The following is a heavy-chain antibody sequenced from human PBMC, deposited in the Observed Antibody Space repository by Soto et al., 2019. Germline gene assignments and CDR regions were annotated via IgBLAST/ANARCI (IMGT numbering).Heavy chain of an antibody. CDR3: AKVRVKDYYYYAMDV. Sequence: LRLSCAASGFTFSSYGMHWVRQAPGKGLEWVAVMSNDGTSRFYADSVKGRFTISRDNSKNTLYLQMNSLRAEDTAIYYCAKVRVKDYYYYAMDVWGQGTTVTVSS. J-gene: IGHJ6*02. D-gene: IGHD4-4*01. CDR1: GFTFSSYG. V-gene: IGHV3-30*18. CDR2: MSNDGTSR.